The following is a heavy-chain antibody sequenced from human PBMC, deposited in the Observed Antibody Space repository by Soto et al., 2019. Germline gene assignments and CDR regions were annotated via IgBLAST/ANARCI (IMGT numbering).Heavy chain of an antibody. CDR1: GYTFTSYG. Sequence: ASVKVSCKASGYTFTSYGISWVRQAPGQGLEWMGWISAYNGNTNYAQKLQGRVTMTTDTSTSTAYMELRSLRSDDTAVYYCARSFIAGTIQSYYGMDVWGQGTTVTVSS. J-gene: IGHJ6*02. CDR3: ARSFIAGTIQSYYGMDV. D-gene: IGHD1-7*01. CDR2: ISAYNGNT. V-gene: IGHV1-18*01.